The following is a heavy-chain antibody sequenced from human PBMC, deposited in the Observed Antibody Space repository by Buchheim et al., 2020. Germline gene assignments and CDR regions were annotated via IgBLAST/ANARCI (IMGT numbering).Heavy chain of an antibody. V-gene: IGHV3-15*07. D-gene: IGHD5-24*01. Sequence: EVQLVESGGGLVKPGGSLRLSCAASGFSFSTAWMNWVRQAPGKGLEWVGRSKGKIDGGTADYAAPVKGRFTIPRDDSKNTLYLEMTSLKTEDAAVYYCTASALSGDPHWGQGTL. CDR1: GFSFSTAW. J-gene: IGHJ4*02. CDR3: TASALSGDPH. CDR2: SKGKIDGGTA.